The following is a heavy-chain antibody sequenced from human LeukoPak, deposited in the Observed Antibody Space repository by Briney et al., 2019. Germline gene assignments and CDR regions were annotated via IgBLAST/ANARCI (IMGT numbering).Heavy chain of an antibody. V-gene: IGHV3-48*01. Sequence: LILSCAVSGFTFSSYSFNWVRQAPPKGLEWVSYISGSSSNIKYADSVRGRFTISRDSAKNSLYLQMNSLRAEDTAVYYCARDYFWSFDYWGQGTLVTVSS. D-gene: IGHD3-3*01. CDR1: GFTFSSYS. CDR3: ARDYFWSFDY. CDR2: ISGSSSNI. J-gene: IGHJ4*01.